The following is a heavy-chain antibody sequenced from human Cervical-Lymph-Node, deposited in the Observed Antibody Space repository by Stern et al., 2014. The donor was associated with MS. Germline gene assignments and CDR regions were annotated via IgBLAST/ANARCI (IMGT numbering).Heavy chain of an antibody. V-gene: IGHV6-1*01. D-gene: IGHD2-15*01. CDR3: ARTHVVSGTSLFDS. CDR1: GDSVSSTSAA. J-gene: IGHJ4*02. CDR2: TYYRSKWYN. Sequence: KESGPGLVKPSQTLSLTCAISGDSVSSTSAAWNWIRQSPSRGLEWLGRTYYRSKWYNDYAVSVKSRIIINPDTSKNQFSLQLNSVTPEDTAVYYCARTHVVSGTSLFDSWGQGTLVTVSS.